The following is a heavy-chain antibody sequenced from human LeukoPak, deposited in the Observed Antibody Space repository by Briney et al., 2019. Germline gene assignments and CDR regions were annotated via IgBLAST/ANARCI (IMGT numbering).Heavy chain of an antibody. CDR3: ARDYYGSGSYYNAQLTYNWFDP. CDR2: IYYSGST. V-gene: IGHV4-59*01. Sequence: SETLSLTCTVSGGSISSYYWSWIRQPPGKGLEWIGYIYYSGSTNYNPSLKSRVTISVDTSKNQFSLKLSSVTAADTAVYYCARDYYGSGSYYNAQLTYNWFDPWGQGTLVTVSS. D-gene: IGHD3-10*01. CDR1: GGSISSYY. J-gene: IGHJ5*02.